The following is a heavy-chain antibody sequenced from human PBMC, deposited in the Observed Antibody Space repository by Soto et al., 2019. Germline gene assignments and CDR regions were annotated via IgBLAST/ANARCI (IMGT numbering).Heavy chain of an antibody. CDR2: MNPNSGNT. CDR3: ARKRTTYYYCRTWFDP. Sequence: SVEASCKACGYTFTSYDLCWARQANGQGLEWMGWMNPNSGNTGYAQKFQGRVTMTRNTSISTAYMELSSLRSEDTAVYYCARKRTTYYYCRTWFDPWGKGTLVTGSS. V-gene: IGHV1-8*01. D-gene: IGHD3-10*01. CDR1: GYTFTSYD. J-gene: IGHJ5*02.